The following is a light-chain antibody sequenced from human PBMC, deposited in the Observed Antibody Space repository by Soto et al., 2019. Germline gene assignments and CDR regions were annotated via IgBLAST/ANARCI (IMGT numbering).Light chain of an antibody. CDR1: SSDVGGYNH. Sequence: QSVLTQPASVSGSPGQSITISCTGTSSDVGGYNHVSWYQQHPGKAPKLMIFEVGNRPSGVSDRFSGSKSANTASLTISGLQAEDEADYYCSSYTTSSTLVFGGGTQLTVL. CDR3: SSYTTSSTLV. J-gene: IGLJ3*02. V-gene: IGLV2-14*01. CDR2: EVG.